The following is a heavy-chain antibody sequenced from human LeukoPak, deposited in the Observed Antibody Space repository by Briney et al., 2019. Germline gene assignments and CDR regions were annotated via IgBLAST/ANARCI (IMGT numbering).Heavy chain of an antibody. J-gene: IGHJ4*02. D-gene: IGHD6-13*01. CDR1: GSSISSSSYY. CDR3: ARLFVDSSSSY. CDR2: IYHSGST. V-gene: IGHV4-39*01. Sequence: KPSETLSLTCTVAGSSISSSSYYWGWIRQPPGKGLEWIGSIYHSGSTYYNPSLKSRVTISVDTSKNQFSLKLSSVTAADTAVYYCARLFVDSSSSYWGQGTLVTVSS.